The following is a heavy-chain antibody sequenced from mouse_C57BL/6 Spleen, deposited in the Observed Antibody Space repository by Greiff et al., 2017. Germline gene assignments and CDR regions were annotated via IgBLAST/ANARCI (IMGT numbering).Heavy chain of an antibody. D-gene: IGHD2-4*01. CDR1: GFTFSSYA. J-gene: IGHJ4*01. CDR2: ISDGGSYT. V-gene: IGHV5-4*01. Sequence: EVKLVESGGGLVKPGGSLKLSCAASGFTFSSYAMSWVRQTPEKRLEWVATISDGGSYTYYPDNVKGRFTISRDNAKNNLYLQMSHLKSEDTAMYYCAKDDYYDAIDYWGQGTSVTVSS. CDR3: AKDDYYDAIDY.